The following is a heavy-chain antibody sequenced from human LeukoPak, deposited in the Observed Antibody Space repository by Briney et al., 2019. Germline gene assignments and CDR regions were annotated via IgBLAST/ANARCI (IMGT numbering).Heavy chain of an antibody. V-gene: IGHV1-2*02. CDR2: INPNSGGT. CDR1: GYTFTGYY. D-gene: IGHD6-19*01. Sequence: ASVKVSCKASGYTFTGYYMHWVRQAPGQGLEWMGWINPNSGGTNYAQKFQGRVTMTRDTSISTAYMELSRLRSDDTAVYHCARGIAVAGTNWFDPWGQGTLVTVSS. J-gene: IGHJ5*02. CDR3: ARGIAVAGTNWFDP.